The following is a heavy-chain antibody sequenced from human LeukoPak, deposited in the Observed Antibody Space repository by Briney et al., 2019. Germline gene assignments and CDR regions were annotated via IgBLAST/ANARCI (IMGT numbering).Heavy chain of an antibody. Sequence: SGGSLGLSCAASGFTFSSYAMHWVRQAPGKGLEYVSAISSNGGSTYYANSVKGRFTISRDNSKNTLYLQMGSLRAEDMAVYYCARDTYYYDSSGYYQEYYFDYWGQGTLVTVSS. CDR2: ISSNGGST. CDR1: GFTFSSYA. D-gene: IGHD3-22*01. V-gene: IGHV3-64*01. J-gene: IGHJ4*02. CDR3: ARDTYYYDSSGYYQEYYFDY.